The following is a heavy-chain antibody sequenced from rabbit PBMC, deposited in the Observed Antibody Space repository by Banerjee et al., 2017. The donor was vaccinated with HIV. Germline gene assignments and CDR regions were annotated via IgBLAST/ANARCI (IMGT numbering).Heavy chain of an antibody. J-gene: IGHJ2*01. Sequence: QEQLVESGGGLVKPEGSLTLTCKASGFSFSNKVVMCWVRQAPGKGLEWIGCINIGSIITYYASWVNGRFTISKASSTTVTLQMTSLTVADTATYFCGRGSGDVGWGYLIWGPGTLVTVS. D-gene: IGHD2-1*01. CDR1: GFSFSNKVV. V-gene: IGHV1S45*01. CDR2: INIGSIIT. CDR3: GRGSGDVGWGYLI.